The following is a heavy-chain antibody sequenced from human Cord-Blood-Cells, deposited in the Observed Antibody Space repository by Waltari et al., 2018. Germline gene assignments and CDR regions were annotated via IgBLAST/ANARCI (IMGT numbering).Heavy chain of an antibody. J-gene: IGHJ4*02. V-gene: IGHV5-51*01. CDR3: ARHRTNYYGSGSLIDY. CDR2: IYPVDSYT. D-gene: IGHD3-10*01. CDR1: GYSFPSYW. Sequence: EVQLVQSGAEVKKPGESLKTSGKGSGYSFPSYWIGWVRPMPGNGLEWMGIIYPVDSYTRYSPSFQGQVTISADKSISTAYLQWSSLKASDTAMYYCARHRTNYYGSGSLIDYWGQGTLVTVSS.